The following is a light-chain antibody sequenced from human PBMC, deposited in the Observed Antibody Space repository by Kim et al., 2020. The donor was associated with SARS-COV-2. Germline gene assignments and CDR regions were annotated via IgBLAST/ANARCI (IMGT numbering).Light chain of an antibody. CDR1: TGAVTSGNH. CDR3: LLYYDGYRI. Sequence: PGGTVTLTCGSSTGAVTSGNHPYWCQQKPGQAPRTMSYDTSNKHAWTPARLSGSLLGGKAALTLSGALPEDEAEYYCLLYYDGYRIFGGGTQLTVL. CDR2: DTS. V-gene: IGLV7-46*01. J-gene: IGLJ2*01.